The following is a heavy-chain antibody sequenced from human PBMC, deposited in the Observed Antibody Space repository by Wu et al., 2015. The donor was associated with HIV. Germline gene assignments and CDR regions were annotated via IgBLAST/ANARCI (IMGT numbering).Heavy chain of an antibody. CDR3: AKERFGNFDY. Sequence: QVQLVQSGVEVKKPGASVKVSCKASGYTFISNDIHWVRQATGQGLEWMGWMNPNSGNTGYAQKFQGRVTMTRNTSISTAYMELSSLRSEDTAVYYCAKERFGNFDYWGQGTLVTVSS. V-gene: IGHV1-8*01. J-gene: IGHJ4*02. CDR2: MNPNSGNT. D-gene: IGHD3-10*01. CDR1: GYTFISND.